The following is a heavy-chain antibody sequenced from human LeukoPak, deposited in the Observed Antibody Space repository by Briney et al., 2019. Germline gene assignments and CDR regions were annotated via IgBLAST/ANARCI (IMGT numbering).Heavy chain of an antibody. D-gene: IGHD3-10*01. CDR2: IYYSGSS. J-gene: IGHJ4*02. CDR1: GGSISSSSYY. V-gene: IGHV4-39*07. CDR3: ARDLAWFGTKSIDY. Sequence: SETLSLTCTASGGSISSSSYYWGWIRQPPGKGLEWIGSIYYSGSSYYNPSLKSRVTISVDTSKNQFSLKLSSVTAADTAVYYCARDLAWFGTKSIDYWGQGTLVTVSS.